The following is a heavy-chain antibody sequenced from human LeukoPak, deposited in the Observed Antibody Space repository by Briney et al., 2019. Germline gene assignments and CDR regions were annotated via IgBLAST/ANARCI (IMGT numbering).Heavy chain of an antibody. Sequence: GRSLRLSCAASGFTFRTYAMHWVRQAPGKGLEWVALISYDGGTIYYAESVKGRFTISRDNSKNTLYLQMNSLRAADTAVYYCARREGGPDRYDFDYWGQGTLVTVSS. CDR1: GFTFRTYA. J-gene: IGHJ4*02. V-gene: IGHV3-30-3*01. D-gene: IGHD3-16*01. CDR3: ARREGGPDRYDFDY. CDR2: ISYDGGTI.